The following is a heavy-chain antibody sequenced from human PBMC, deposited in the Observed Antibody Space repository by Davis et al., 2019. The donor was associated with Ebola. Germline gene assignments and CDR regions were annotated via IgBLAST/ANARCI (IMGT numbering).Heavy chain of an antibody. V-gene: IGHV3-74*01. J-gene: IGHJ4*02. CDR3: ASTIAARDHS. CDR2: IKTDGEVT. D-gene: IGHD6-6*01. Sequence: PGGSLRLSCAASGFTFSSSWMHWVRQAPGKGLVWVSNIKTDGEVTGYADSVKGRFTISRDNAKNTLYLQMNSLRIEDTAVYYCASTIAARDHSWGQGTLVTVSS. CDR1: GFTFSSSW.